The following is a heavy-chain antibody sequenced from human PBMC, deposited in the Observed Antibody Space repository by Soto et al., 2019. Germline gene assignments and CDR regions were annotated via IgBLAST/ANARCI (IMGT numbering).Heavy chain of an antibody. V-gene: IGHV2-5*02. CDR1: GFSLTTSGVG. CDR3: AHRVLRTVFGLVTTTAIYFDF. CDR2: IYWDDDK. J-gene: IGHJ4*02. D-gene: IGHD3-3*01. Sequence: QITLNESGPTQVKPRQTLTLTCTFSGFSLTTSGVGVGWIRQSPGKAPEWLALIYWDDDKRYSPSLKSRLTTNKDTSKNQVVLTMADLDPADTATYYCAHRVLRTVFGLVTTTAIYFDFWGQGTPVAVSS.